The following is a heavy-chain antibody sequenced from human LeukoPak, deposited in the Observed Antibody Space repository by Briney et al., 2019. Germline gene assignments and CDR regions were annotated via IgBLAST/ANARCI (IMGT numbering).Heavy chain of an antibody. CDR1: GFTFDDHA. D-gene: IGHD3-10*02. CDR2: INWNGGST. J-gene: IGHJ3*02. V-gene: IGHV3-20*04. CDR3: ARDMLLEDAFDI. Sequence: GGSLRLSCEVSGFTFDDHAINWVRQAPGKGLEWVANINWNGGSTGYGDAAKGRFTISRDNTKNSVFLQMHSLRGDDTALYYCARDMLLEDAFDIWGQGTMVIVSS.